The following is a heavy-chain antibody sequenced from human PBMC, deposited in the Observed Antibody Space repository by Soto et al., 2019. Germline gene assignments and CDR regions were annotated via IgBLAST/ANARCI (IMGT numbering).Heavy chain of an antibody. CDR2: ISGSGGST. V-gene: IGHV3-23*01. J-gene: IGHJ1*01. CDR1: GFTFSSYA. D-gene: IGHD4-17*01. Sequence: GGSLRLSCAASGFTFSSYAMSWVRQAPGKGLEWVSAISGSGGSTYYADSVKGRFTISRDNSKNTLYLQMNSLRAEDTAVYYCAKDSHYGDYGEYFQHWGQGTLVTVSS. CDR3: AKDSHYGDYGEYFQH.